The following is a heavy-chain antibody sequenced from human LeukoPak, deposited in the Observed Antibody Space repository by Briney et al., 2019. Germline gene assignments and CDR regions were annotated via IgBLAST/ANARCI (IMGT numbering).Heavy chain of an antibody. V-gene: IGHV3-15*01. CDR1: GFTFTNAW. Sequence: GGSLRLSCAASGFTFTNAWMTWVRQAPGKGLEWVGRIKGKTDGGTTDYAAPVKGRFTISRDGSKNTLYLQMNSLKTEDTAVYYCTTVGATGEGDYWGQGTLVTVSS. CDR2: IKGKTDGGTT. J-gene: IGHJ4*02. CDR3: TTVGATGEGDY. D-gene: IGHD1-26*01.